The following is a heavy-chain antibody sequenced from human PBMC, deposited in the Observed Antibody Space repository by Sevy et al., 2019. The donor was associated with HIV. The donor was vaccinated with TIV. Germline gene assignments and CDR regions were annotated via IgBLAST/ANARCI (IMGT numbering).Heavy chain of an antibody. V-gene: IGHV3-43D*03. CDR1: GFTFDDYA. J-gene: IGHJ6*02. D-gene: IGHD3-16*01. CDR2: ISWDGGST. CDR3: AKEAGGYYYFGMDV. Sequence: GGSLRLSCAASGFTFDDYAMHWVRQAPGKGLEWVTLISWDGGSTYYADSVKGRFTTSRDNSKNSLYLQMNSLRGEDTALYYCAKEAGGYYYFGMDVWGQGTTVTVSS.